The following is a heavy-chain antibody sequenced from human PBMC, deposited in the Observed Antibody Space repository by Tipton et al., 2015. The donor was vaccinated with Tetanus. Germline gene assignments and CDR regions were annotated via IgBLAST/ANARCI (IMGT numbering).Heavy chain of an antibody. D-gene: IGHD4-17*01. CDR3: TRTISNDYVAA. CDR2: ISSTSSYI. CDR1: GFIFRNYK. V-gene: IGHV3-21*04. Sequence: SLRLSCEVSGFIFRNYKMNWVRQAPGKGLEWISSISSTSSYIYYAASVKGRFTISRDNAKNSLYLHMNSLRAEDTAVYYCTRTISNDYVAAWGQGTLVTVSS. J-gene: IGHJ4*02.